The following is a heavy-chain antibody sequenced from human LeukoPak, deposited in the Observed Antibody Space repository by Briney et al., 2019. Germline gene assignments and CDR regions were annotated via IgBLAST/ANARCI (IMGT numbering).Heavy chain of an antibody. CDR2: INSDGSTT. Sequence: QPGGSLRLSCADSGFTFISYWMHWVRQAPGKGLVWVSRINSDGSTTSYAASVKGRFTISRDTAKNTLYLQMNSLRAEDTAVYYCARGHHYYDSSAYYYWGQGTLVTVSS. CDR3: ARGHHYYDSSAYYY. V-gene: IGHV3-74*01. J-gene: IGHJ4*02. CDR1: GFTFISYW. D-gene: IGHD3-22*01.